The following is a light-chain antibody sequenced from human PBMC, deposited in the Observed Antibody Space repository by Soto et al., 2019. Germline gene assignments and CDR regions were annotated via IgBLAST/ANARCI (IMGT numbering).Light chain of an antibody. Sequence: VMTQSPATLSVSPGERATLSCKASQSVSSNLAWYQQTPGQAPRLLIYGASIRATGIPGRFSGSGSGTEFTLTISSLQSEDFAVYYCQQYNNRPRTFGQGTKVDIK. CDR2: GAS. CDR1: QSVSSN. J-gene: IGKJ1*01. V-gene: IGKV3D-15*01. CDR3: QQYNNRPRT.